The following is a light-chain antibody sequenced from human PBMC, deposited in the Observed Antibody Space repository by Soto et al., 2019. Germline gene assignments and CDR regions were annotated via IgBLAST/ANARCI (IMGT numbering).Light chain of an antibody. CDR3: SSYTSSSTHV. CDR2: DVS. J-gene: IGLJ1*01. V-gene: IGLV2-14*03. CDR1: SSDVGAYNF. Sequence: QSALSQPASVSRSRGQSITISCTGTSSDVGAYNFVSWYQQHPGKLPKLMIFDVSRRPSGVSDRFSGSKSGNTASLTISGLQAEDEGDYYCSSYTSSSTHVFGSGTKLTVL.